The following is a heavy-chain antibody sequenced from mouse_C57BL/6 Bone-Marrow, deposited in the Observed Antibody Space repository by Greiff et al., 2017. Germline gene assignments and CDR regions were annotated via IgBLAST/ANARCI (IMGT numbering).Heavy chain of an antibody. J-gene: IGHJ3*01. CDR1: GYSITSGYY. CDR2: ISYDGSN. V-gene: IGHV3-6*01. CDR3: ARELPAWFAY. D-gene: IGHD5-5*01. Sequence: EVKLQESGPGLVKPSQSLSLTCSVTGYSITSGYYWNWIRQFPGNKLEWMGYISYDGSNNYNPSLKNRISITRDTSKNQFFLKLNSVTTEDTATYYCARELPAWFAYWGQGTLVTVSA.